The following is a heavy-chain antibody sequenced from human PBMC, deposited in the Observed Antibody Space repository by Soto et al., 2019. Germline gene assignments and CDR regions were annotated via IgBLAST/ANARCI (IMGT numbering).Heavy chain of an antibody. J-gene: IGHJ4*02. V-gene: IGHV3-48*01. CDR2: ISSSSSTI. Sequence: GGSLRLSCAASGFTFSSYSMNWVRQAPGKGLEWVSYISSSSSTIYYADSVKGRFTISRDNAKNSLYLQMNSLRAEDTAVYYCARIVDYSNYAAYFDYWGQGTLVTVSS. CDR3: ARIVDYSNYAAYFDY. D-gene: IGHD4-4*01. CDR1: GFTFSSYS.